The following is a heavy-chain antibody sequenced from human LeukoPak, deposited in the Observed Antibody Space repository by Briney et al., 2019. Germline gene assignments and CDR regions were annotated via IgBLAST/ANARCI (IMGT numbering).Heavy chain of an antibody. CDR2: ISGSGGST. CDR3: AKDLGTGTPVGYAFDI. CDR1: GFTFSSYA. J-gene: IGHJ3*02. V-gene: IGHV3-23*01. Sequence: GGSLRLSCAASGFTFSSYAMSWVRQAPGKGLEWVSAISGSGGSTYYADSVKGRFTISRDNSKNTLYLQMNSLRAEDTAVYYCAKDLGTGTPVGYAFDIWGQGTMVTVSS. D-gene: IGHD1-1*01.